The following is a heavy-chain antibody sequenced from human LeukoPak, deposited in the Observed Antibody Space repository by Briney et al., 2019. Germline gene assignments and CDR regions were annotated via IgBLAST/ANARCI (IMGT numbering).Heavy chain of an antibody. J-gene: IGHJ5*02. CDR2: IIPILGIA. V-gene: IGHV1-69*04. CDR3: ARGRGLGYCSSTSCYPSPSWFDP. D-gene: IGHD2-2*01. CDR1: GGTFSSYA. Sequence: ASVKVSCKASGGTFSSYAISWVRQAPGQGLEWMGRIIPILGIANYAQKFQGRVTITADKSTSTAYMELSSLRSEDTAMYYCARGRGLGYCSSTSCYPSPSWFDPWGQGTLVTVSS.